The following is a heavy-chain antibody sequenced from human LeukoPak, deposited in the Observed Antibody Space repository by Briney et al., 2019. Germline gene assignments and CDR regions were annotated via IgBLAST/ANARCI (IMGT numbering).Heavy chain of an antibody. D-gene: IGHD6-6*01. J-gene: IGHJ6*03. CDR2: IYYSGST. Sequence: SETLSLTCTVSGGSISSYYWSWIRQPPGKGLEWIGYIYYSGSTNYNPSLKSRVTISVDTSKNQFSLKLSSVTAADTAVYYCARGYSSSSWPRIRYYYYYMDVWGKGTTVTVSS. CDR1: GGSISSYY. CDR3: ARGYSSSSWPRIRYYYYYMDV. V-gene: IGHV4-59*01.